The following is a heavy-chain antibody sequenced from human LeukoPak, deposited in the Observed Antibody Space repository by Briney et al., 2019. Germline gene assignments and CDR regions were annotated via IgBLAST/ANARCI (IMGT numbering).Heavy chain of an antibody. Sequence: ASVKVSCKPSGYTFTNYDINWVRQATGQGLEWMGWMNPNSGNTGYAQMFQGRVTMTRNTSISAAYMELSSLRSEDTAIYYCARGRGTAMVTYGDYWGQGTLVTVSS. V-gene: IGHV1-8*01. CDR3: ARGRGTAMVTYGDY. J-gene: IGHJ4*02. CDR2: MNPNSGNT. D-gene: IGHD5-18*01. CDR1: GYTFTNYD.